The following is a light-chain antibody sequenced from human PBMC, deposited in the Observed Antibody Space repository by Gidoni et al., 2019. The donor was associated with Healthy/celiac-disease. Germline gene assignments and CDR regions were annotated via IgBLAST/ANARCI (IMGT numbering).Light chain of an antibody. J-gene: IGLJ3*02. V-gene: IGLV2-23*03. CDR2: EGS. CDR3: CSYAGSSTFVWV. Sequence: QAAMTQPASVAGSPRQSIPISCTGTSSDVGSYNLVSWYQQHPGTAPKLMIYEGSKRPSGVSTRFSGSKSGNTASLTISGLQAEDEADYYCCSYAGSSTFVWVFGGGTKLTVL. CDR1: SSDVGSYNL.